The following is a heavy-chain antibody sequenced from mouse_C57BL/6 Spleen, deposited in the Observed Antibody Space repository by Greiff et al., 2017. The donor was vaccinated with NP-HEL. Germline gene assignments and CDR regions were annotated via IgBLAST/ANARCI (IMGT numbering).Heavy chain of an antibody. CDR3: ARQSTMVTTEVYYAMDY. CDR1: GFTFSSYG. CDR2: ISSGGSYT. J-gene: IGHJ4*01. D-gene: IGHD2-2*01. Sequence: EVMLVESGGDLVKPGGSLKLSCAASGFTFSSYGMSWVRQTPDKRLEWVATISSGGSYTYYPDSVKGRFTISRDNAKNTLYLQMSSLKCEDTAMYYCARQSTMVTTEVYYAMDYWGQGTSVTVSS. V-gene: IGHV5-6*02.